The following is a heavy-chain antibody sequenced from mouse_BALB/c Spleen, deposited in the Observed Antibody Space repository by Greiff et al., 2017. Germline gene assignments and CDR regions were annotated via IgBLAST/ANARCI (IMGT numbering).Heavy chain of an antibody. CDR3: ARQGYYYGSSSYYFDY. CDR2: ISNGGGST. Sequence: EVHLVESGGGLVQPGGSLKLSCAASGFTFSSYTMSWVRQTPEKRLEWVAYISNGGGSTYYPDTVKGRFTISRDNAKNTLYLQMSSLKSEDTAMYYCARQGYYYGSSSYYFDYWVQGTTLTVSS. D-gene: IGHD1-1*01. J-gene: IGHJ2*01. CDR1: GFTFSSYT. V-gene: IGHV5-12-2*01.